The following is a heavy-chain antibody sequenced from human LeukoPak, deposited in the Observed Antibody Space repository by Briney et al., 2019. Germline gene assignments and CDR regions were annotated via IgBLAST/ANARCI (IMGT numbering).Heavy chain of an antibody. CDR1: GGSISSSNW. V-gene: IGHV4-4*02. D-gene: IGHD5-12*01. CDR3: AALYSGYGTPDY. Sequence: SETLSLTCAVSGGSISSSNWWSWVRQPPGKGLEWIGEIYHSGSTNYNPSLKSRVTISADKSKNQFSLKLSSVTAADTAVYYCAALYSGYGTPDYWGQGTLVTVSS. CDR2: IYHSGST. J-gene: IGHJ4*02.